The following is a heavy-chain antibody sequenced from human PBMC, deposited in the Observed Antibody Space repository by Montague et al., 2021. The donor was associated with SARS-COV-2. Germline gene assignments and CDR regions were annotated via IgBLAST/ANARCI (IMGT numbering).Heavy chain of an antibody. Sequence: SLRLSCAASGFTFSDFSMSWIRQAPGKGLECVSYISSTTIYTNYADSVKGRFTISRDNAKNSLYLQMNSLRAEDTAVYYCARGIPPVYWGQGTLVTVSS. CDR3: ARGIPPVY. CDR1: GFTFSDFS. D-gene: IGHD1-14*01. J-gene: IGHJ4*02. V-gene: IGHV3-11*05. CDR2: ISSTTIYT.